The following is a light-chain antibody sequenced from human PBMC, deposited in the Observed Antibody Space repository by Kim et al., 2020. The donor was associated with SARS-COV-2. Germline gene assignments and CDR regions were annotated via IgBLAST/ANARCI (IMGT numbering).Light chain of an antibody. CDR2: GAS. Sequence: ESVGDRVTITGRASQDIRNDLGWYQQNPGRAPKRLIYGASSLQSGVPSRFSGSGSGTEFTLTISSLQPEDFATYFCLQHNTYPITFGQGTRLEIK. J-gene: IGKJ5*01. V-gene: IGKV1-17*01. CDR1: QDIRND. CDR3: LQHNTYPIT.